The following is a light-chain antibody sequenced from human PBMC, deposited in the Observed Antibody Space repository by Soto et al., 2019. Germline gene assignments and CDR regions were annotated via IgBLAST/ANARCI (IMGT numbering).Light chain of an antibody. V-gene: IGKV3-15*01. J-gene: IGKJ5*01. Sequence: EILMPQSPATLSVSPGERPTLSWRASQSVSSKLAWYQQTPGQATSLVIYGASTRATGIPARFSGSESGTEFPLTISSLQSEDFASYYCQQYNIWHPITFGQGTRLEIK. CDR3: QQYNIWHPIT. CDR2: GAS. CDR1: QSVSSK.